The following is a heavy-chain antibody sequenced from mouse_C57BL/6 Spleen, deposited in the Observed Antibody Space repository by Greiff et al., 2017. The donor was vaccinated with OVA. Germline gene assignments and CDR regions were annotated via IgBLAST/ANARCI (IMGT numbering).Heavy chain of an antibody. D-gene: IGHD3-2*02. Sequence: QVQLQQPGAELVRPGSSVKLSCKASGYTFTSYWMHWVKQRPIQGLEWIGNIDPSDSETHYNQKFKDKATLTVDKSSSTAYMQLSSLTSEDSAVYYCARSGSQATSFAYWGQGTLVTVSA. CDR3: ARSGSQATSFAY. CDR1: GYTFTSYW. V-gene: IGHV1-52*01. J-gene: IGHJ3*01. CDR2: IDPSDSET.